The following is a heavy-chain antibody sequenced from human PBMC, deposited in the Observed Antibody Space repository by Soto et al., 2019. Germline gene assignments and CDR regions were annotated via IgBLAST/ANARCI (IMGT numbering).Heavy chain of an antibody. D-gene: IGHD3-22*01. CDR3: AITYYYDSSGYSIFDY. CDR1: GGTFSSYT. CDR2: IIPILGIA. V-gene: IGHV1-69*02. J-gene: IGHJ4*02. Sequence: QVQLVQSGAEVKKPGSSVKVSRKASGGTFSSYTISWVRQAPGQGLEWMGRIIPILGIANYAQKFQGRVTITADKSTSTAYMELSSLRSEDTAVYYCAITYYYDSSGYSIFDYWGQGTLVTVSS.